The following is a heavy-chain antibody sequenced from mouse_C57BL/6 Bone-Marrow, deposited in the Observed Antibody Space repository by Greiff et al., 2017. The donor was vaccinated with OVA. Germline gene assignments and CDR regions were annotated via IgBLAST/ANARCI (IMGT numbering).Heavy chain of an antibody. CDR1: GYTFTSFM. Sequence: QVQLQQSGAELARPGASVKMSCKASGYTFTSFMINWVKQRPGQGLEWIGYIDPINDYTKYNQKFKGKATLTADKSSSTTYMQLSSLTSENSAVSNCTRGYCYDYWGQGTTLTVSS. J-gene: IGHJ2*01. CDR3: TRGYCYDY. CDR2: IDPINDYT. V-gene: IGHV1-4*01.